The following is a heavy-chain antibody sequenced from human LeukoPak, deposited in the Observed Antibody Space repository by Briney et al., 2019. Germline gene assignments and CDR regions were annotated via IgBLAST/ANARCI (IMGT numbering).Heavy chain of an antibody. CDR1: GYTFTSYG. V-gene: IGHV1-18*01. J-gene: IGHJ6*03. D-gene: IGHD6-13*01. CDR3: ARDWGGSSWYYYYYYMDV. Sequence: GASVKVSCKASGYTFTSYGISWVRQAPGQGLEWMGWISAYNGNTNYAQKLQGRVTMTTDTSTSTAYMELRSLRSDDTAVYYCARDWGGSSWYYYYYYMDVWGKGTPVTVSS. CDR2: ISAYNGNT.